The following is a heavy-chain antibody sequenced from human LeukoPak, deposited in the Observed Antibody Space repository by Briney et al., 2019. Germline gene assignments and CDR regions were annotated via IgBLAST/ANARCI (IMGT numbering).Heavy chain of an antibody. J-gene: IGHJ3*02. CDR3: ARDEDTGYSSSWYSHGFDI. CDR1: GFTFSSYA. CDR2: ISYDGTNY. V-gene: IGHV3-30*04. D-gene: IGHD6-13*01. Sequence: PGGSLRLSCAASGFTFSSYAMHWVRQAPGKGLEWVAVISYDGTNYYYADSVKGRFTITRDNSKNTLYLQMNSLRAEDTAMYYCARDEDTGYSSSWYSHGFDIWGQGTMVTVSS.